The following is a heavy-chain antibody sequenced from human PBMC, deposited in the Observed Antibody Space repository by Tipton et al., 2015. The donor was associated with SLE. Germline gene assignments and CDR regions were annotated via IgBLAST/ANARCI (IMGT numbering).Heavy chain of an antibody. CDR2: ISSSSSTI. CDR1: GFTFNTYS. J-gene: IGHJ4*02. D-gene: IGHD5-18*01. V-gene: IGHV3-48*01. CDR3: ARDRPHTAMIFDY. Sequence: SLRLSCAASGFTFNTYSMNWVRQAPGKGLEWVSYISSSSSTIFYADSVKGRFTISRDNAKNSLYPQMNSLRAEDTALYYCARDRPHTAMIFDYWGQGRLVTVSS.